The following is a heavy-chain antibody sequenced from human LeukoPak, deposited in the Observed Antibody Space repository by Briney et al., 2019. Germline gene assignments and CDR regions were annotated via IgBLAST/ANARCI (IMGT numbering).Heavy chain of an antibody. CDR3: ARGRDGSGSYSDPYYYGMDV. CDR2: INNSGST. Sequence: SETLSLTCAVYGGSFSGYYWSWVRQPPGKGLEWVGEINNSGSTNYNPSLKSRVPISVDPSKNQFSLKLSSVPAADTAVYYCARGRDGSGSYSDPYYYGMDVWGQGTTVTVSS. CDR1: GGSFSGYY. J-gene: IGHJ6*02. D-gene: IGHD3-10*01. V-gene: IGHV4-34*01.